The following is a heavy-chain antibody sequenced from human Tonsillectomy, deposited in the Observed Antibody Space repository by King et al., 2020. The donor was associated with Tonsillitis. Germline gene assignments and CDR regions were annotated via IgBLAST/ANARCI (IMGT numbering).Heavy chain of an antibody. CDR1: GFTFSSYA. Sequence: VQLVESGGGLVQPGGSLRLSCAASGFTFSSYAMSWVRQAPGKGLEWVSAISGSGGSTYYADSVKGRFTISRDNSKNTLYLQMNSLRAEDTAVYYCARLEDTAMVGETVPAFDIWGQGTMVTVSS. CDR3: ARLEDTAMVGETVPAFDI. J-gene: IGHJ3*02. D-gene: IGHD5-18*01. V-gene: IGHV3-23*04. CDR2: ISGSGGST.